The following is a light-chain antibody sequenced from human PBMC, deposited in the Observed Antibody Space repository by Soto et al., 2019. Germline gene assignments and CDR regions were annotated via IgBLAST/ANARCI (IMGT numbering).Light chain of an antibody. CDR2: AAS. J-gene: IGKJ4*01. CDR3: QQANSFPPT. CDR1: QGIGSW. V-gene: IGKV1D-12*01. Sequence: DIPLAQSPSSVSASVGDRVTITCRASQGIGSWLAWYQQKTGKAPKLLIYAASTLQSGVPSRFSGSESGTDFTLIISSLQPEDFASYHCQQANSFPPTFGGGTKVEIQ.